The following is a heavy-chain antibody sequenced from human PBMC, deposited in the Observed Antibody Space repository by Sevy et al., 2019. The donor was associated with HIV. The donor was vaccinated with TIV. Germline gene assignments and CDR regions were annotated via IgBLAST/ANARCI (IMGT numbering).Heavy chain of an antibody. CDR1: GFALSNYYA. Sequence: GGSLRLSCAASGFALSNYYAMHWLRQPPGKGLGLVSLISYDGSDNYYADSVKGRVTISRDNFKNTLYLQMNSLTTEDTAVYYCARPRANYVDHYFFYAMDVWGQGTTVTVSS. J-gene: IGHJ6*02. CDR3: ARPRANYVDHYFFYAMDV. D-gene: IGHD4-17*01. CDR2: ISYDGSDN. V-gene: IGHV3-30-3*01.